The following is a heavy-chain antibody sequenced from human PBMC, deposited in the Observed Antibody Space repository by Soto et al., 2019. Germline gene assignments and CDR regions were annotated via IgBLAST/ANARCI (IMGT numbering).Heavy chain of an antibody. J-gene: IGHJ4*02. CDR2: ISADGRHT. Sequence: PGGSLRLSCAASGFTFNNHAMNWVRQAPGRGLEWVSAISADGRHTFYADSLKGRFTISRDNSRNTLYLQIDSLRAEDTAIYYCAKDVWWSGVWGQGTLVTVSS. D-gene: IGHD2-8*02. CDR1: GFTFNNHA. CDR3: AKDVWWSGV. V-gene: IGHV3-23*01.